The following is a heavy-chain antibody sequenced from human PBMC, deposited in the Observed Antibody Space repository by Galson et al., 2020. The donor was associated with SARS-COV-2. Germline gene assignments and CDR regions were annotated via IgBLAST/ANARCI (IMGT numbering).Heavy chain of an antibody. Sequence: GGSLILSFSASFFPFIIYGMHWVRQAPGKGLEWVAVIWYDGSNKYYADSVKGRFTISIDNSPNTLYLQMNSLRAEDTAVYYCAKDSDQWLVPRYYMDVWGKGTTVTVSS. D-gene: IGHD6-19*01. CDR2: IWYDGSNK. V-gene: IGHV3-33*06. CDR1: FFPFIIYG. CDR3: AKDSDQWLVPRYYMDV. J-gene: IGHJ6*03.